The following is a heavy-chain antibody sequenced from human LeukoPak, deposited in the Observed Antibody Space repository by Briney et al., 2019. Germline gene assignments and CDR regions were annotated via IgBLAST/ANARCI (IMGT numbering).Heavy chain of an antibody. D-gene: IGHD5-12*01. Sequence: GGSLRLSCAASGFTFSSYSMNWVRQAPGKGLEWVSSISSSSSYIYYADSVKGRFTISRDNAKNSLYLQMNSLRAEDTAVYYCARSHVVVRGYSGYGNYYYGMDVWGQGTTVTVSS. CDR1: GFTFSSYS. CDR3: ARSHVVVRGYSGYGNYYYGMDV. J-gene: IGHJ6*02. CDR2: ISSSSSYI. V-gene: IGHV3-21*01.